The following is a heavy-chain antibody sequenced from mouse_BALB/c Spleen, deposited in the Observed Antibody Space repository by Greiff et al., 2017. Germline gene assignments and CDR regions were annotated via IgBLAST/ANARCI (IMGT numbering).Heavy chain of an antibody. V-gene: IGHV1-80*01. CDR1: GYAFSSYW. Sequence: VMLVESGAELVRPGSSVKISCKASGYAFSSYWMNWVKQRPGQGLEWIGQIYPGDGDTNYNGKFKGKATLTADKSSSTAYMQLSSLTSEDSAVYFCARGPITTRYAMDYWGQGTSVTVSS. CDR2: IYPGDGDT. CDR3: ARGPITTRYAMDY. D-gene: IGHD1-2*01. J-gene: IGHJ4*01.